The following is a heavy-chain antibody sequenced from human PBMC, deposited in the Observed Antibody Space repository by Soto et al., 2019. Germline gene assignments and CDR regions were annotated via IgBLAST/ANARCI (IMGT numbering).Heavy chain of an antibody. Sequence: EASVKVSCKASGYTFTSYAMHWVRQAPGQRLEWMGWINAGNGNTKYSQKFQGRVTITRDTSASTAYMELSSLRSEDTAVYYCARDNIVVVPAARGPDAFDIWGQGTMLTVSS. CDR1: GYTFTSYA. D-gene: IGHD2-2*01. V-gene: IGHV1-3*01. CDR3: ARDNIVVVPAARGPDAFDI. CDR2: INAGNGNT. J-gene: IGHJ3*02.